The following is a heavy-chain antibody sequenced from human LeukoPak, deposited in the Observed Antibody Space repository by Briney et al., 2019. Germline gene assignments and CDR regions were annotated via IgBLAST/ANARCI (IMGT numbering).Heavy chain of an antibody. J-gene: IGHJ5*02. CDR1: GYTFTSYG. CDR3: ARYCSSTSCYTGNWFDP. V-gene: IGHV1-18*01. Sequence: RASVKVSCKASGYTFTSYGISWVRQAPGQGLEWMGWISAYNGNTNYARKLQGRVTMTTDTSTSTAYMELRSLRSDDTAVYYCARYCSSTSCYTGNWFDPWGQGTLVTVSS. D-gene: IGHD2-2*02. CDR2: ISAYNGNT.